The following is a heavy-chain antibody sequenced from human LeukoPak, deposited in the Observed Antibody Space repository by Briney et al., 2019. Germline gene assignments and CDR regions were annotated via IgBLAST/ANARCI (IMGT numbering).Heavy chain of an antibody. V-gene: IGHV3-9*01. CDR2: ISWNSGSI. J-gene: IGHJ4*02. Sequence: PGRSLRLSCAASGFTFDDYAMHWVRQAPGQGLEWVSGISWNSGSIGYADSVKGRFTISRDNAKNSLYLQMNSLRAEDTALYYCAKGAEGVTGDFGYWGQGTLVTVSS. CDR1: GFTFDDYA. D-gene: IGHD2-21*02. CDR3: AKGAEGVTGDFGY.